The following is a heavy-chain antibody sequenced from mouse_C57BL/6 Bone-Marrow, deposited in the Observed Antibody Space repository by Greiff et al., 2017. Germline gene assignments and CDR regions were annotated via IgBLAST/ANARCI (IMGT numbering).Heavy chain of an antibody. CDR1: GYTFTSYT. D-gene: IGHD3-2*02. Sequence: QVQLQQSGAELARPGASVKMSCKASGYTFTSYTMHWVKQRPGQGLEWIGYINPSSGYTKYNQKFKDKATLTADKSSSTAYMQLSSLTSEDSAVDYWARGGLRLPFAYWGQGTRVTVSA. CDR3: ARGGLRLPFAY. CDR2: INPSSGYT. V-gene: IGHV1-4*01. J-gene: IGHJ3*01.